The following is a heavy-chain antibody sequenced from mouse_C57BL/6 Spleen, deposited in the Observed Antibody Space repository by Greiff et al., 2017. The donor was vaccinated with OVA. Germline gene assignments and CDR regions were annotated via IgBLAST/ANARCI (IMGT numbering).Heavy chain of an antibody. V-gene: IGHV5-4*01. J-gene: IGHJ3*01. Sequence: EVQGVESGGGLVKPGGSLKLSCAASGFTFSSYAMSWVRQTPEKRLEWVATISDGGSYTYYPDNVKGRFTISRDNAKNNLYLQMIHLKSEDTAMYYCARVYDYDGGAWFAYWGQGTLVTVSA. CDR2: ISDGGSYT. CDR3: ARVYDYDGGAWFAY. CDR1: GFTFSSYA. D-gene: IGHD2-4*01.